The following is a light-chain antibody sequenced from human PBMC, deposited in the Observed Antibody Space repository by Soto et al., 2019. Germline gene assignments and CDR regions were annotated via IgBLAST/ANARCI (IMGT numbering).Light chain of an antibody. CDR3: QQYDEWPPLT. CDR1: QSVSTN. V-gene: IGKV3-15*01. J-gene: IGKJ4*01. CDR2: DAS. Sequence: EIVMTQSPATLSVSPGERATLSCRASQSVSTNLAWYQLRPGQAPRLLIYDASIRATGIPARFSGSGSGTEFTLAISSLQSEDFAVYYCQQYDEWPPLTFGGGTKVEIE.